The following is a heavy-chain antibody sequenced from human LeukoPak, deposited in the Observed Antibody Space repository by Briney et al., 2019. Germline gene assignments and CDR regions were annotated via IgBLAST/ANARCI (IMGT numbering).Heavy chain of an antibody. CDR1: GFTFSSYS. D-gene: IGHD6-19*01. Sequence: GGSLRLSCAASGFTFSSYSMNWVRQAPGKGLEWVSSISSSSSYIYYADSVKGRFTISRDNAKNSLYLQMNSLRAEDTAVYYCARVSAVAGMNNWGQGTLVTVSS. CDR2: ISSSSSYI. CDR3: ARVSAVAGMNN. V-gene: IGHV3-21*01. J-gene: IGHJ4*02.